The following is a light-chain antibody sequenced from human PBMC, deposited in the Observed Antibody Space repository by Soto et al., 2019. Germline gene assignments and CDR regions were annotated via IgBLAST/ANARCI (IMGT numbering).Light chain of an antibody. J-gene: IGKJ1*01. Sequence: EIVLTQSTGTLSLSPGDRATLSCRASQSVSSSYLAWYQQKPGQAPGLLIYGASSRATGIPDRFSGSGSGTDFTLTISRLEPEDFAVYYCQQYGRSPWTFGQGTKVDVK. CDR1: QSVSSSY. CDR3: QQYGRSPWT. CDR2: GAS. V-gene: IGKV3-20*01.